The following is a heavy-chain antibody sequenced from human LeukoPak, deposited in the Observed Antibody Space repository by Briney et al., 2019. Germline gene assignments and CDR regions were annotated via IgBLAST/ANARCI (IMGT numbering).Heavy chain of an antibody. CDR1: GYTLTELS. CDR3: ATDGSSGSSSSLFTRYYYYYGMDV. CDR2: FDPEDGET. Sequence: GASVKVSCKVSGYTLTELSMRWVRQAPGKGLEWMGGFDPEDGETIYAQKFQGRVTMTEDTSTDTAYMELSSLRSEDTAVYYCATDGSSGSSSSLFTRYYYYYGMDVWGQGTTVTVSS. J-gene: IGHJ6*02. D-gene: IGHD6-6*01. V-gene: IGHV1-24*01.